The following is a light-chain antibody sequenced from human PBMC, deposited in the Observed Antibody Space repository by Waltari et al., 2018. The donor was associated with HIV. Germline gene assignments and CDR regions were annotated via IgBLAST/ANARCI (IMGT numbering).Light chain of an antibody. CDR2: GKN. Sequence: QSVLTQPPSTSGTPGQTVTIPCSGSSSHIGRNTDSWFQQLPGKAPKVLIYGKNQRPSGVPDRFSGSKSGTSASLAIGGLQSEDEADYYCASWDDSLNGPVFGGGTTLTVL. CDR3: ASWDDSLNGPV. V-gene: IGLV1-44*01. CDR1: SSHIGRNT. J-gene: IGLJ2*01.